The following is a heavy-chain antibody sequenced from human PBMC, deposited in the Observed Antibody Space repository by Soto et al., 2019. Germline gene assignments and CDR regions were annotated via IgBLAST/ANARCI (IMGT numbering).Heavy chain of an antibody. Sequence: PGGSLRLSCAASGFAFNSYEMNWVRQATGKGLEWVSYIVSRGTTTYYADSVKGRFTMSRDNAKNTLFLQVNSLQIEDTAVYYCSAASLVRGVSPNYYYYGMDVWGRGTTVTVSS. CDR1: GFAFNSYE. J-gene: IGHJ6*02. V-gene: IGHV3-48*03. CDR3: SAASLVRGVSPNYYYYGMDV. D-gene: IGHD3-10*01. CDR2: IVSRGTTT.